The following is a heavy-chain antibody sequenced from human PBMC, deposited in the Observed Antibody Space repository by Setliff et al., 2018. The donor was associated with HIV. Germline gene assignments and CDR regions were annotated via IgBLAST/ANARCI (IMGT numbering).Heavy chain of an antibody. V-gene: IGHV4-34*01. CDR2: ISHGGST. J-gene: IGHJ4*02. CDR1: GGSFSGYY. D-gene: IGHD6-13*01. Sequence: SETLSLTCAVYGGSFSGYYWSWIRQPPGKGLEWIGEISHGGSTNYNPSLKSRVTISIDKSKSHFSLKLSSVTAADTAVYYCARGQHSSTWGALFDYWGQGTLVTVSS. CDR3: ARGQHSSTWGALFDY.